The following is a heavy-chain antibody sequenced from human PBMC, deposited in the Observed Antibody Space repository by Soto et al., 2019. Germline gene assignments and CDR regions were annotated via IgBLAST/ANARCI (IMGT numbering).Heavy chain of an antibody. CDR3: GRKKDYVAYSADTADSH. J-gene: IGHJ4*02. V-gene: IGHV3-9*01. Sequence: EVQLVESGGGLVEPGGSLRLSCTASGFTFDDYTMHWVRQAPGKGLEWVSPGTWTGGSTGYADSVKGRFSISRDNAKNAVYLQMNNRRSEDTAVYYGGRKKDYVAYSADTADSHWGQGTQVTVSS. CDR2: GTWTGGST. D-gene: IGHD3-16*01. CDR1: GFTFDDYT.